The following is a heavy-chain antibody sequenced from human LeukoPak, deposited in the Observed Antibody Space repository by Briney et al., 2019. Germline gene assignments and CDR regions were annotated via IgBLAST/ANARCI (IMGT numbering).Heavy chain of an antibody. CDR3: ARATYSYAYY. V-gene: IGHV6-1*01. CDR1: GDIFSRNSAA. Sequence: SQTLSLTCALSGDIFSRNSAAWNWSRQAPSRGLEWLERTYYRSKLYNDYAVSVKIRITINPDTSKNQFSLQLNSVTPEDTAVYYCARATYSYAYYWGQGTLVTVSS. J-gene: IGHJ4*02. D-gene: IGHD5-18*01. CDR2: TYYRSKLYN.